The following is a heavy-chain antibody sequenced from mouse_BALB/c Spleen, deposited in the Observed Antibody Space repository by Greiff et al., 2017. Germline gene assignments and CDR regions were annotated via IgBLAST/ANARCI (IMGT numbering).Heavy chain of an antibody. J-gene: IGHJ2*01. CDR1: GFTFSSYG. CDR3: ARREGLRRNFDY. D-gene: IGHD2-2*01. Sequence: EVKVVESGGDLVKPGGSLKLSCAASGFTFSSYGMSWVRQTPDKRLEWVATISSGGSYTYYPDSVKGRFTISRDNAKNTLYLQMSSLKSEDTAMYYCARREGLRRNFDYWGQGTTLTVSS. V-gene: IGHV5-6*02. CDR2: ISSGGSYT.